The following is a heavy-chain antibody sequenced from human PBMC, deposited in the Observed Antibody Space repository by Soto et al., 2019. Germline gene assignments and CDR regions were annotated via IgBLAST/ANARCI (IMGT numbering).Heavy chain of an antibody. V-gene: IGHV3-23*01. D-gene: IGHD6-19*01. CDR1: GFTFRVSA. CDR3: AQEGSASGWYWES. J-gene: IGHJ1*01. CDR2: ITRSGSEA. Sequence: EVQLLESGGGLVQPGGSLRLSCAASGFTFRVSAMSWVRQAPGKGLEHVASITRSGSEAFYGDSVRGRFSMSRDNSKNMLSLEMNSLRVEDTARYYCAQEGSASGWYWESWGQGALVTVS.